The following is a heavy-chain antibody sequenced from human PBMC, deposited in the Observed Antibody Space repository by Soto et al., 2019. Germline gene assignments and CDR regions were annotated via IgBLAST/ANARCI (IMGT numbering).Heavy chain of an antibody. CDR2: INHSGST. D-gene: IGHD3-3*01. J-gene: IGHJ4*02. V-gene: IGHV4-34*01. CDR3: ARVIQPTFWSGYYTVIYYFDY. Sequence: SETLSLTCAVYGGSFSGYYWSWIRQPPGKGLEWIGEINHSGSTNYNPSLKSRVTISVDTSKNQFSLKLSSVTAADTAVYYCARVIQPTFWSGYYTVIYYFDYWGQGTLVTVSS. CDR1: GGSFSGYY.